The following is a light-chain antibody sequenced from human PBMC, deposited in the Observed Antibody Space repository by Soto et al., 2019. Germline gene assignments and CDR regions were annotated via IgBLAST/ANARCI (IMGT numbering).Light chain of an antibody. J-gene: IGKJ1*01. CDR2: AAS. CDR1: HIITNY. Sequence: DIQMTQSPSSLSASVGDTVTITCRASHIITNYLNWYQQKPGKAPKLLIYAASSLQSGVPSRFSGSGSGTDFTLTISSLQPEDVATYYCQQTYSTPQTFGPGTKVEIK. CDR3: QQTYSTPQT. V-gene: IGKV1-39*01.